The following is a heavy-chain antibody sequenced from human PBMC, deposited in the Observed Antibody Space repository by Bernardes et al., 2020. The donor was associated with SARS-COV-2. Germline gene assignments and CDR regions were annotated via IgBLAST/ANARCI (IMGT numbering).Heavy chain of an antibody. V-gene: IGHV4-59*01. CDR1: GGSISSYN. Sequence: SETLSLTCTVSGGSISSYNWGWIRQSPGKGLEWIGHIYNSGNTNYNPSLESRVTISKDTPKNQFSLKLSSVTAADTAVYFCARWYDSSVYSWLDPWGQGILVTVSS. J-gene: IGHJ5*02. CDR3: ARWYDSSVYSWLDP. D-gene: IGHD3-22*01. CDR2: IYNSGNT.